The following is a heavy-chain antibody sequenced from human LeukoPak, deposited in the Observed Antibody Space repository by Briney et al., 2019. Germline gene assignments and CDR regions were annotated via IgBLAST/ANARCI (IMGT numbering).Heavy chain of an antibody. D-gene: IGHD1-26*01. Sequence: GGSLRLSCAASGFTFSSSDMHWVRQAPGKGLECVSAISGSGDTYYADSVKGRCTISRDNSKNTLYLQMNSLRAEDTAVYYCARETSGSYFVFDYWGQGTLVTVSS. CDR2: ISGSGDT. V-gene: IGHV3-NL1*01. J-gene: IGHJ4*02. CDR1: GFTFSSSD. CDR3: ARETSGSYFVFDY.